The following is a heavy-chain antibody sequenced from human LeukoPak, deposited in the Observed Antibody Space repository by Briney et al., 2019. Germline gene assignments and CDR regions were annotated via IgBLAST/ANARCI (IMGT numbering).Heavy chain of an antibody. Sequence: ASVKVSCKASGYTFTNYDINWVRQATGQGLEWMGWMNPNSGDTGYAQKFQGRVTMTRDTSITTDYMELTSLTSDDTAIFYCARTGMGGNVWIDSWGQGTLVTVSS. D-gene: IGHD1-26*01. V-gene: IGHV1-8*01. J-gene: IGHJ5*01. CDR1: GYTFTNYD. CDR3: ARTGMGGNVWIDS. CDR2: MNPNSGDT.